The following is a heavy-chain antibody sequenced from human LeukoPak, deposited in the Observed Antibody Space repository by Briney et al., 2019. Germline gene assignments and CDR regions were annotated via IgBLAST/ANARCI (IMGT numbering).Heavy chain of an antibody. CDR3: ARDGYSYGYGDY. D-gene: IGHD5-18*01. CDR1: GYTFTSYD. V-gene: IGHV1-8*01. Sequence: ASVKVSCKASGYTFTSYDINWARQATGQGLEWMGWMNPNSGNTGYAQKFQGRVTMTRNTSISTAYMELSSLRSEDTAVYYCARDGYSYGYGDYWGQGTLVTVSS. CDR2: MNPNSGNT. J-gene: IGHJ4*02.